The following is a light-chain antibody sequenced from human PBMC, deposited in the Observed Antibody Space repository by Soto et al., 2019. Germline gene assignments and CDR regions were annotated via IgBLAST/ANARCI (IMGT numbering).Light chain of an antibody. CDR2: GAS. Sequence: EIVMTQSPATRSVSPGERATLSCRASQSVSSNLAWYQQKPGQAPRLLNYGASTRATGIPARFSGRGSGTEFTLTLSGLQSEEFVVYYCRQNNNWPQTFGQGTKVEIK. J-gene: IGKJ1*01. V-gene: IGKV3-15*01. CDR1: QSVSSN. CDR3: RQNNNWPQT.